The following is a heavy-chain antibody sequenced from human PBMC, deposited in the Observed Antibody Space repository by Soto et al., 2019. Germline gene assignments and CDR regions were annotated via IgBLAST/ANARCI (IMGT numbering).Heavy chain of an antibody. J-gene: IGHJ4*02. CDR3: AKGSTIFGVVATFDY. D-gene: IGHD3-3*01. CDR1: GFTFSSYG. CDR2: ISYDGSNK. Sequence: QVQLVESGGGVVQPGRSLRLSCAASGFTFSSYGMHWVRQAPGKGLDWVAVISYDGSNKYYADSVKGRFTISRDNYKNTLYLQMNSLRAEDTAVYYCAKGSTIFGVVATFDYWGQGTLVTVSS. V-gene: IGHV3-30*18.